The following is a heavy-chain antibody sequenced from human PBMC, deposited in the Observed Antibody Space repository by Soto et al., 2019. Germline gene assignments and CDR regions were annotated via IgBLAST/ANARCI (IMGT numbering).Heavy chain of an antibody. CDR3: ARVITGVEGWFDS. V-gene: IGHV1-18*01. D-gene: IGHD1-20*01. J-gene: IGHJ5*01. CDR2: ISAYTDTP. Sequence: SVKVSCKASGYTLTNLGVTSVGRAPGQELEWMGWISAYTDTPNYAQKFQGRVIMTIDTSTSTDSMDPRRLPSDDTPVYYLARVITGVEGWFDSWGQGTLVTVSS. CDR1: GYTLTNLG.